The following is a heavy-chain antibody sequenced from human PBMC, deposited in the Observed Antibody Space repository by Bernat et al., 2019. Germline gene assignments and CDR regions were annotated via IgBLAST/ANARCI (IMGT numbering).Heavy chain of an antibody. J-gene: IGHJ6*02. CDR1: GFTFSSYA. Sequence: EVQLLESGGGLVQPGGSLRLSCAASGFTFSSYAMSLVRQAPGKGLEWVSAISGSGGSTYYADSVKGRFTISRDNSKNTLYLQMNSLRAEDTAVYYCAKVYVTMVRGASGMDVWGQGTTVTVSS. D-gene: IGHD3-10*01. CDR3: AKVYVTMVRGASGMDV. V-gene: IGHV3-23*01. CDR2: ISGSGGST.